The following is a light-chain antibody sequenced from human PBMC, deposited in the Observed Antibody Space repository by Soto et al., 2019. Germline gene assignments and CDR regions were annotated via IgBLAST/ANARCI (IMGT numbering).Light chain of an antibody. CDR2: AAS. CDR1: QSISSY. CDR3: QQSYSTPLT. J-gene: IGKJ4*01. Sequence: DIQITESPSSMTAPVGDRVTITWRASQSISSYLNWYQQKPGKATKLLIYAASSLQSGVPSRFSGSGSGTDFTLTISSLQPEDFATYYCQQSYSTPLTFGGGTKV. V-gene: IGKV1-39*01.